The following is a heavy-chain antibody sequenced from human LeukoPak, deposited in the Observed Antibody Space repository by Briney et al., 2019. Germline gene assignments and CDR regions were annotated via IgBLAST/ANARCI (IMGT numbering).Heavy chain of an antibody. J-gene: IGHJ6*02. D-gene: IGHD6-19*01. CDR2: IIPIFGTA. CDR1: GGTFSSYA. V-gene: IGHV1-69*13. Sequence: SVKVSCKASGGTFSSYAISWVRQAPGQGLEWMGGIIPIFGTANYAQKFQGRVTITADESTSTAYMELSRLRSEDTAVYYCARGGKAVAGIFYYYGMDVWGQGTTVTVSS. CDR3: ARGGKAVAGIFYYYGMDV.